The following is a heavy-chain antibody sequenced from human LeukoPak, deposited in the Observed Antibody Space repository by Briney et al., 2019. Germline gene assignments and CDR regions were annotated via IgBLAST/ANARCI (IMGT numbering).Heavy chain of an antibody. V-gene: IGHV3-33*01. CDR2: VWFDGSKK. D-gene: IGHD3-22*01. CDR1: GFTFSSYG. Sequence: GGSLRLSCAASGFTFSSYGMHWVRQAPGKGLEWVAVVWFDGSKKYSADSVKGRITNSRDDSKNTLYLQMNSLRAEDTAVYYCARGVDYYDSSGTIDYWGQGTLVTVSS. CDR3: ARGVDYYDSSGTIDY. J-gene: IGHJ4*02.